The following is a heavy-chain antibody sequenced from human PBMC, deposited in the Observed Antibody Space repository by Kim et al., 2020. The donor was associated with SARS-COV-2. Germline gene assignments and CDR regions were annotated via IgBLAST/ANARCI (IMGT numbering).Heavy chain of an antibody. CDR3: VKAGYTSSWSSYLDY. CDR2: ITSNGGNT. Sequence: GGSLRLSCSASGFTFSDYPMHWVRQTPGKGLEYVSAITSNGGNTFYADSVKGRFSISRDNFKNTLYLQMSSVRPEDTAVYYCVKAGYTSSWSSYLDYWGQGTPVTVSS. V-gene: IGHV3-64D*06. CDR1: GFTFSDYP. J-gene: IGHJ4*02. D-gene: IGHD6-13*01.